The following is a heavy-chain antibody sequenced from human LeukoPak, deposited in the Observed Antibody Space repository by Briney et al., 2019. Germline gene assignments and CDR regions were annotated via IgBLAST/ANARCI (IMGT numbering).Heavy chain of an antibody. J-gene: IGHJ5*02. V-gene: IGHV1-46*01. Sequence: VASVKVSCTASGYTFTNNFMHWVRQAPGQGLEWMGIINPSGDNTWYAQKFQGRVTMTRDMATSTDYMEVSSLRSEDTAVYYCAGDNSVGDSAWWFDPWGQGTLVTVSS. D-gene: IGHD5-12*01. CDR3: AGDNSVGDSAWWFDP. CDR1: GYTFTNNF. CDR2: INPSGDNT.